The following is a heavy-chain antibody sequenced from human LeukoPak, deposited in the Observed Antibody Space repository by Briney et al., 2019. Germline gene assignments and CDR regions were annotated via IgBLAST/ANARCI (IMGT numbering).Heavy chain of an antibody. Sequence: ASVKVSCKASGYTFTGYYMHWVRQAPGQGLEWMGWINPNSGGTNYAQKFQGRVTMTRDTSISTAYMELSRLRSDDTAVYYCARSCGGGSCYYAYYFDYWGQGTLVTVSS. CDR1: GYTFTGYY. CDR3: ARSCGGGSCYYAYYFDY. J-gene: IGHJ4*02. CDR2: INPNSGGT. V-gene: IGHV1-2*02. D-gene: IGHD2-15*01.